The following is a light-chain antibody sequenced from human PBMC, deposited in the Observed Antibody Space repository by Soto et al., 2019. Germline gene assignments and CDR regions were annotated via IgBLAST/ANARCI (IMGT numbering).Light chain of an antibody. CDR2: FAS. V-gene: IGKV1-5*01. CDR3: QQYNSHSLYS. CDR1: QSVRGW. J-gene: IGKJ2*01. Sequence: DIQLTQSPSILSASEGDRVTITCRASQSVRGWLAWYQQKPGKAPKLLIYFASKLDTGVPSRFSGRGSETEYTLTISSLQPEDFGTYYCQQYNSHSLYSFGQGTKLEIK.